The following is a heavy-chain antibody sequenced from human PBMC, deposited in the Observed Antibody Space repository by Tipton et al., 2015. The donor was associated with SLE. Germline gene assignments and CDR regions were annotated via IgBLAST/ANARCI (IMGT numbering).Heavy chain of an antibody. J-gene: IGHJ4*02. CDR1: GFTFSSYS. CDR3: AKGPIMYTYDRSGYEFYD. V-gene: IGHV3-NL1*01. CDR2: TYSGGPT. D-gene: IGHD3-22*01. Sequence: SLRLSCAASGFTFSSYSMNWVRQAPGKGLEWVSVTYSGGPTYYADSVKGRFTISRDNSQNTMYLQMSSLRPEDTAVYYCAKGPIMYTYDRSGYEFYDWGQGTLVTVSS.